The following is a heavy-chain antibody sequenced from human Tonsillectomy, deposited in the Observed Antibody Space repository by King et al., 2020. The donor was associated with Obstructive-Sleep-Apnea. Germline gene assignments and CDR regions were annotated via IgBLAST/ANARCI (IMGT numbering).Heavy chain of an antibody. Sequence: QLQESGPGLVTPSETLSLTCTVSGGSISDYFWSWIRQPPGKGLEWIGYIHSSWTTNYSPSLKSRVTMSVDTSKNHFSLKLGSVTAADTAVYYCARSGLGATGTITDYWGQGTLVTVSS. J-gene: IGHJ4*02. CDR3: ARSGLGATGTITDY. CDR1: GGSISDYF. V-gene: IGHV4-59*01. CDR2: IHSSWTT. D-gene: IGHD1-1*01.